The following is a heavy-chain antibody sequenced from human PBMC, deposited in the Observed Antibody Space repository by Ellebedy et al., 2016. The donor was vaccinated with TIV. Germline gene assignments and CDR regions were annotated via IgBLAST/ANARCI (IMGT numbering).Heavy chain of an antibody. CDR2: IKQDGNEK. CDR1: ELTVSVSH. J-gene: IGHJ4*02. Sequence: PGGSLRLSCAASELTVSVSHMSWVRQAPGKGLEWVANIKQDGNEKNYVDSVKGRFTISRDNAKNSLYLQMNSLSAEDTASYYCARVIINLWRFDYWGQGTLVTVSS. D-gene: IGHD3-10*01. V-gene: IGHV3-7*04. CDR3: ARVIINLWRFDY.